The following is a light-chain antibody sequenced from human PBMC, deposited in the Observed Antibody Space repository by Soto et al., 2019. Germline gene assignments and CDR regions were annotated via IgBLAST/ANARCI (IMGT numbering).Light chain of an antibody. V-gene: IGKV3-15*01. CDR1: QSVSSN. Sequence: EIVMTQSPATLSVSPGERATRSCRASQSVSSNLAWHQQKPGQTPKLLIYVASTSATGIPARFSGSGSGTEFTLTISSLQSEDFAVYYCQQYNVWPLTFGGGTKVEFK. CDR2: VAS. CDR3: QQYNVWPLT. J-gene: IGKJ4*01.